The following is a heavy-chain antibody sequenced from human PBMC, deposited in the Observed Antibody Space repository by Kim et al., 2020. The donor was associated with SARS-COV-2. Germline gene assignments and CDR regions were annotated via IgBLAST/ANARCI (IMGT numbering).Heavy chain of an antibody. V-gene: IGHV3-15*01. D-gene: IGHD6-19*01. CDR1: GFTFSNAW. J-gene: IGHJ3*02. Sequence: GGSLRLSCTASGFTFSNAWMSWVRQAPGKGLERVGRIKSKADGETTDYAAPVRGRFTISRDDSKNTLYLQMNSLKTEDTAMYYCTIPWYTSGWHYGLDMWGQGTMVTVSS. CDR2: IKSKADGETT. CDR3: TIPWYTSGWHYGLDM.